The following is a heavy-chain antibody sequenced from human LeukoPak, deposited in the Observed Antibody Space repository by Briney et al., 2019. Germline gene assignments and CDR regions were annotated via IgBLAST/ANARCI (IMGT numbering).Heavy chain of an antibody. V-gene: IGHV3-30-3*01. CDR1: GFTFSSYA. CDR2: ISYDGSNK. D-gene: IGHD2-2*01. Sequence: GRSLRLSCAASGFTFSSYAMHWVRQAPGKGLEWVALISYDGSNKYYADSVKGRFTISRDNSKNTLYLQMNSLRAEDTAVYYCARAQFTMRFYYGMDVWGQGTTVTVSS. CDR3: ARAQFTMRFYYGMDV. J-gene: IGHJ6*02.